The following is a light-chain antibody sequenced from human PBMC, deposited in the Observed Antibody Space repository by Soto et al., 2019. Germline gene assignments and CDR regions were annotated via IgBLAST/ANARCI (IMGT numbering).Light chain of an antibody. V-gene: IGKV4-1*01. CDR2: WAS. Sequence: DIVMTQSPDSLAVSLGERATINCKSSQTILYSSNNKTYLTWYQQKPGQPPKLLIYWASTRESGVPDRFSGSGSGTDFNLTISSLQAEDVAVYYCQQYYSTPRTFGQGTKVEIK. CDR1: QTILYSSNNKTY. CDR3: QQYYSTPRT. J-gene: IGKJ1*01.